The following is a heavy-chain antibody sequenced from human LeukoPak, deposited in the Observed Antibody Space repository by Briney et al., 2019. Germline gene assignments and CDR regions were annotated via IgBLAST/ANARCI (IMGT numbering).Heavy chain of an antibody. CDR3: ARIRDTVFWSGYYHKRYYFDY. CDR1: GYTFTSYG. D-gene: IGHD3-3*01. CDR2: ISAYNGNT. J-gene: IGHJ4*02. Sequence: ASVKVSCKASGYTFTSYGISWVRQAPGQGLEWMGWISAYNGNTNYAQKLQGRVTMTTDTSTSTAYMELRSLRSDDTAVYYCARIRDTVFWSGYYHKRYYFDYWGQGTLVTVSS. V-gene: IGHV1-18*01.